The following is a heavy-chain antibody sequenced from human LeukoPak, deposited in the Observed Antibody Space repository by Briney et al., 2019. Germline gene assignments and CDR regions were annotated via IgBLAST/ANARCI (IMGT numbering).Heavy chain of an antibody. CDR1: GGTFSNYA. Sequence: ASVKVSCKASGGTFSNYAISWVRQAPGQGLEWMGGIIPIFGTANYAQKFQGRVTMTTDTSTSTAYMELRSLRSDDTAVYYCARTSMRYFQHWGQGTLVTVSS. CDR3: ARTSMRYFQH. V-gene: IGHV1-69*05. CDR2: IIPIFGTA. J-gene: IGHJ1*01.